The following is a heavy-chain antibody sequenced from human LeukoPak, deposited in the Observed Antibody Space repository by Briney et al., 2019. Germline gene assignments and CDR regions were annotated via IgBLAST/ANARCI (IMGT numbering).Heavy chain of an antibody. CDR3: AELGITMIGGV. D-gene: IGHD3-10*02. V-gene: IGHV3-48*04. CDR1: GFTFSSYS. CDR2: ISSSGSTI. J-gene: IGHJ6*04. Sequence: GALRLSCAASGFTFSSYSMNWVRQAPGKGLEWVSYISSSGSTIYYADSVKGRFTISRDNAKNSLYLQMNSLRAEDTAVYYCAELGITMIGGVWGKGTTVTISS.